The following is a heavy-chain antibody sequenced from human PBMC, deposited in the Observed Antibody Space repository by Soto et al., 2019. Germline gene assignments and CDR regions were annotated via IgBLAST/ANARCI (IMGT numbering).Heavy chain of an antibody. CDR2: ISRSSSTI. CDR1: GFTFSSYS. CDR3: ARVVVVIPPGYYYAMDV. V-gene: IGHV3-48*02. J-gene: IGHJ6*02. D-gene: IGHD3-22*01. Sequence: PVGSLRLSCAASGFTFSSYSMNWVRQAPGKGLEWVSYISRSSSTIYYADSVKGRFTISRDNAKNSLYLQMNSLRDEDTAVYYCARVVVVIPPGYYYAMDVWGQGTTVTVSS.